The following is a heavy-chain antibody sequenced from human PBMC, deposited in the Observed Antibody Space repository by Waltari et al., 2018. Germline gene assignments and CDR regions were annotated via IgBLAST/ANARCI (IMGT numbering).Heavy chain of an antibody. CDR1: GFLFTTYA. Sequence: EVLLLYSGGGLVQPGGSLSPSCAASGFLFTTYAMSWVRQAQGKGLEWVSGISASGGTTYYRDSVEGRFIISRDNSRNTLSLQINSLRAEDTAIYFCARAGIQNRLENYYFDAWGRGTLVTVSS. CDR3: ARAGIQNRLENYYFDA. D-gene: IGHD6-13*01. V-gene: IGHV3-23*01. J-gene: IGHJ4*02. CDR2: ISASGGTT.